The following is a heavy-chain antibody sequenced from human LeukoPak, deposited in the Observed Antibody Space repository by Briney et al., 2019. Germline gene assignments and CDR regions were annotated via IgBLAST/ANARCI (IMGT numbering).Heavy chain of an antibody. CDR1: GGSISSGGYS. Sequence: SETLSLTCAVSGGSISSGGYSWSWIRQPPGKGLEWIGYIYHSGSTYYNPSLSGRVAISLDKSRNHFTLMVTAVTAADTAFYYCARKGPEHLPTYFDHWGRGILVTVSS. D-gene: IGHD2-21*01. CDR2: IYHSGST. V-gene: IGHV4-30-2*01. J-gene: IGHJ4*02. CDR3: ARKGPEHLPTYFDH.